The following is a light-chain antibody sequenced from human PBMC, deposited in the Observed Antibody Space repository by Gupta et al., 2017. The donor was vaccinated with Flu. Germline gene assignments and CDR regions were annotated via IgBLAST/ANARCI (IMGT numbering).Light chain of an antibody. CDR3: QQSYTTSYS. Sequence: NTYVSWYQQRTGKVPCRLGYASSQLRSGVPSRFSGRGSGPCFTLTVSSLQPDDFATYYCQQSYTTSYSFGQGTKLEL. CDR1: NTY. CDR2: ASS. J-gene: IGKJ2*03. V-gene: IGKV1-39*01.